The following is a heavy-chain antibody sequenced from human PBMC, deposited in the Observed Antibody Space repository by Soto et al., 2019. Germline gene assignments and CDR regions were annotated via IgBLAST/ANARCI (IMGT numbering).Heavy chain of an antibody. J-gene: IGHJ6*02. CDR3: ARDLWGYCGTDCYPLDV. Sequence: SETLSLTCTVSGGSISGYYWSWIRQPPGKGLEWIGYMYNTGSTVYNPSFKSRVTISVDTSKNQFSLKLNSVTAADTAVYYCARDLWGYCGTDCYPLDVWGQWTTVTVYS. D-gene: IGHD2-21*02. CDR1: GGSISGYY. V-gene: IGHV4-59*01. CDR2: MYNTGST.